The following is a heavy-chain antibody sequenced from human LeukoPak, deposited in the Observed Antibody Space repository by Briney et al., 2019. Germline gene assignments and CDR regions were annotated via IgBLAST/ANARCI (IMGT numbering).Heavy chain of an antibody. CDR1: VFALSLYT. D-gene: IGHD2-8*01. Sequence: GGSLRLSCAASVFALSLYTMSGVRQAPGKGLEWVSAISGSGGSTYYADSVKGRFTISRDNAKNSLYLQMNSLRDEDTAVYYCPRALLMSFWSQGTLVTVSS. CDR2: ISGSGGST. J-gene: IGHJ4*02. CDR3: PRALLMSF. V-gene: IGHV3-23*01.